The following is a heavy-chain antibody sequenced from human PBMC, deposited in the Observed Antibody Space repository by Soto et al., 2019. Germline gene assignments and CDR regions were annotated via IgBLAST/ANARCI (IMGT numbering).Heavy chain of an antibody. J-gene: IGHJ5*02. CDR3: ARGPKYSSSVSCLSGSSWFEP. CDR2: MNPNSGNT. CDR1: GYIFSNYD. Sequence: ASVKVSCKASGYIFSNYDINWVRQATGQGLEWMGWMNPNSGNTGYAQRFQGRVTMTRNTSISTAYMELSSLRSEDTAVYYCARGPKYSSSVSCLSGSSWFEPWGQGTLVTVSS. D-gene: IGHD2-15*01. V-gene: IGHV1-8*02.